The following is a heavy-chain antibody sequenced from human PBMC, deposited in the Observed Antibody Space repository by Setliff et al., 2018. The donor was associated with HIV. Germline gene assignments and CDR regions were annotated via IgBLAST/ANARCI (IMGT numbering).Heavy chain of an antibody. CDR1: GYTFSTNA. Sequence: GASVKVSCKAFGYTFSTNAIHWVRQAPGQRLEWMGYINAGDDNTRYSEKFQGRVTITRDTSANTAYMELSSLRSEDTAVYYCARAYFGSGIYYWGQGTLVTVSS. D-gene: IGHD3-10*01. V-gene: IGHV1-3*01. CDR2: INAGDDNT. J-gene: IGHJ4*02. CDR3: ARAYFGSGIYY.